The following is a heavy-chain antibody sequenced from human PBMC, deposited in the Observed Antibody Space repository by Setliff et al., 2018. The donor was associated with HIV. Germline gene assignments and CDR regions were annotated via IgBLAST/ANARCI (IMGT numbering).Heavy chain of an antibody. J-gene: IGHJ3*02. CDR2: MNTNSGNT. CDR3: ARDRPNHPQNAFDI. D-gene: IGHD7-27*01. V-gene: IGHV1-8*02. CDR1: GDTFTTYD. Sequence: ASVKVSCKASGDTFTTYDINWVRQATGQGPEWIGWMNTNSGNTGYAQKFQVRVTMTRNTSISTAYMELSSLRSEDTAVYYCARDRPNHPQNAFDIWGQGTMVTVSS.